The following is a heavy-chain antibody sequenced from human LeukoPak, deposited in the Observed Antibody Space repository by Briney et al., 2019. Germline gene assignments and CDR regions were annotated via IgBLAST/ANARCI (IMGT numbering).Heavy chain of an antibody. CDR2: ISAYNGNT. CDR3: ARGAHDYGDYYYGMDV. Sequence: ASVKVSCKASGYTFTSYGISWVRQAPGQGLEWMGWISAYNGNTNYAQKLQGRVTMTTDTSTSTAYMELRSLGSDDTAVYYCARGAHDYGDYYYGMDVWGQGTTVTVSS. V-gene: IGHV1-18*01. D-gene: IGHD4-17*01. CDR1: GYTFTSYG. J-gene: IGHJ6*02.